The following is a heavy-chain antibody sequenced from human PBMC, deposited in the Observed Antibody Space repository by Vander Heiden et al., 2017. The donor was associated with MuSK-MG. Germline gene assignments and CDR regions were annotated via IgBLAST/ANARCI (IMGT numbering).Heavy chain of an antibody. Sequence: QLQLQESGTGLVKPSETLSLTCTVSGGSVSSNRYFWGWVRQTPGKGLEWSGITNYSGSSYYNPSLKRRVTISVDTSKNQFSLKLSSVTAADTAVYYCARRDSDSSGYYYVGHGGQGTLVTVSS. CDR1: GGSVSSNRYF. CDR2: TNYSGSS. J-gene: IGHJ4*02. CDR3: ARRDSDSSGYYYVGH. V-gene: IGHV4-39*01. D-gene: IGHD3-22*01.